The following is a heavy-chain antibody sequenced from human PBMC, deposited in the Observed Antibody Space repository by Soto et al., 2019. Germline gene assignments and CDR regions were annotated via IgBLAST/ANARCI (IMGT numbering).Heavy chain of an antibody. J-gene: IGHJ4*02. CDR3: AKDHLFSGWTSGGYFDY. Sequence: EVQLLESGGGLVQPGGSLRLSCEASGFTFSSYAMSWVRQAPGKGLEWVSVISGSVGTTYYADSVKGRFTISRDNSKNTLYLQMNNLRAEYTAVYYCAKDHLFSGWTSGGYFDYWGQGALVTVSS. V-gene: IGHV3-23*01. CDR1: GFTFSSYA. CDR2: ISGSVGTT. D-gene: IGHD6-19*01.